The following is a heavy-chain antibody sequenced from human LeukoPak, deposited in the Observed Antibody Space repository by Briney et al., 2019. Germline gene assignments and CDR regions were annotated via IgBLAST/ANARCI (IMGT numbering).Heavy chain of an antibody. V-gene: IGHV1-2*02. CDR2: INPNSGGT. CDR1: GYTFTGYY. CDR3: AGMYYYDFWSGYSPFQH. Sequence: ASVKVSCKASGYTFTGYYMHWVRQAPGQGLEWMGWINPNSGGTNYAQKFQGRVTMTRDTSISTAYMELSRLRSDDTAVYYCAGMYYYDFWSGYSPFQHWGQGTLVTVSS. J-gene: IGHJ1*01. D-gene: IGHD3-3*01.